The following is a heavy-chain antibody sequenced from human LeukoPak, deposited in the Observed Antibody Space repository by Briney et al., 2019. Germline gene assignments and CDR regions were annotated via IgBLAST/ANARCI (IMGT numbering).Heavy chain of an antibody. D-gene: IGHD2-2*01. CDR1: GFTFSSYS. CDR2: ISSSSSYI. CDR3: ARDGDYCSSTSCYFYYYYYMDV. V-gene: IGHV3-21*01. Sequence: GGSLRLSCAASGFTFSSYSMNWVRQAPGKGLEWVSSISSSSSYIYCADSVKGRFTISRDNAKNSLYLQMNSLRAEDTAVYYCARDGDYCSSTSCYFYYYYYMDVWGKGTTVTVSS. J-gene: IGHJ6*03.